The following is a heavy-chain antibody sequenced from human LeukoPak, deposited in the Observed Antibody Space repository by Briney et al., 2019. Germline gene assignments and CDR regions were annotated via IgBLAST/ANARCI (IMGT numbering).Heavy chain of an antibody. Sequence: PGRSLRLSCAASGFTFSSYAMHWVRQAPGKGLEWVAVISYDGSNKYYADSVKGRFTISRDNSKNTLYLQMNSLGAEDTAAYYCARDMGSGYSFDYWGQGTLVTVSS. J-gene: IGHJ4*02. V-gene: IGHV3-30-3*01. D-gene: IGHD3-22*01. CDR1: GFTFSSYA. CDR3: ARDMGSGYSFDY. CDR2: ISYDGSNK.